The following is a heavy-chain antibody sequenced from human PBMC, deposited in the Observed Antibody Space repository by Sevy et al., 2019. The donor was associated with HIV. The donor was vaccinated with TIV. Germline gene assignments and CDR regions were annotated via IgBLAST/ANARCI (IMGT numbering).Heavy chain of an antibody. CDR2: ISYDGNNR. V-gene: IGHV3-30*18. J-gene: IGHJ4*02. Sequence: GGSLRLSCSASGFTFRSYGMHWVRQAPDMGLEWVALISYDGNNRYYADSVKGRFTNSRDNSKNTLYLQMNSLRPEDTAVYFCAKDQEMVSAILDYWGQGTLVTVSS. CDR1: GFTFRSYG. CDR3: AKDQEMVSAILDY. D-gene: IGHD2-8*01.